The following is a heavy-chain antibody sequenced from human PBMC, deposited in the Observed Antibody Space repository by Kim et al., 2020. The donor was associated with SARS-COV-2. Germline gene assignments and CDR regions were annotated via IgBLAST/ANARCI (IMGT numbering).Heavy chain of an antibody. J-gene: IGHJ4*02. CDR2: IWYDGSNK. D-gene: IGHD4-17*01. V-gene: IGHV3-33*06. CDR1: GFTFSNYG. Sequence: GGSLRLSCAASGFTFSNYGMHWVRQAPGKGLEWVAVIWYDGSNKYYADSVKGRFTISRDNSKNTLYLQMNSLRAEDTAVYYCAKGAADGDYYYWGQGTLVTVSS. CDR3: AKGAADGDYYY.